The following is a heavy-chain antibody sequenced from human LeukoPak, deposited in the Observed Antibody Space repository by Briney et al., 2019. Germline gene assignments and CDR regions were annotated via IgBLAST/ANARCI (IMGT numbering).Heavy chain of an antibody. Sequence: GGSLRLSRAASGFAVSSNYMSWVRQAPGKGLDWVAVIYSGGSTYYADSVKGRFTISTDNSKNTLYLQMNSLRAEDTAVYYCARLVVVAATWFDPWGQGTLVTVSS. CDR2: IYSGGST. J-gene: IGHJ5*02. CDR3: ARLVVVAATWFDP. CDR1: GFAVSSNY. D-gene: IGHD2-15*01. V-gene: IGHV3-66*04.